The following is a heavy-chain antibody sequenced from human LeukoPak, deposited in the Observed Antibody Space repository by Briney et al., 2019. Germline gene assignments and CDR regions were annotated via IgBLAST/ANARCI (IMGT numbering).Heavy chain of an antibody. Sequence: SDTLSLTCAVYGGSFSGYYWSWIRQPPGKGLEWIGEINHSGSTNYNPSLKSRVTISVDTSKNQFSLKLSSVTAADTAVYYCARGRGSFDYWGQGTLVTVSS. V-gene: IGHV4-34*01. CDR1: GGSFSGYY. CDR2: INHSGST. CDR3: ARGRGSFDY. J-gene: IGHJ4*02. D-gene: IGHD3-16*01.